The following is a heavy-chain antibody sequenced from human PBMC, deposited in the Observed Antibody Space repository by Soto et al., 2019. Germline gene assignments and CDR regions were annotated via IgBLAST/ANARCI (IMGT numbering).Heavy chain of an antibody. D-gene: IGHD3-16*01. CDR1: GYTFTTYW. Sequence: DSLTISGKTSGYTFTTYWVGLVRQRPGEGLEWMGIIYPSDSDTRYSPSFQGHVMFSVDKSLETAYLEWSSLKTSDTAVYFCARRAGVMVPFDYWGQGTQVTVSS. V-gene: IGHV5-51*01. J-gene: IGHJ4*02. CDR3: ARRAGVMVPFDY. CDR2: IYPSDSDT.